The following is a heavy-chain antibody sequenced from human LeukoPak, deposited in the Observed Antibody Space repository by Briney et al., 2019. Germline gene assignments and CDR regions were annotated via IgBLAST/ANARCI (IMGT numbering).Heavy chain of an antibody. CDR2: ISGSGNNR. Sequence: PGGSLRLSCAASGFTFSHDAMGWVRQAPGKGPEWVAGISGSGNNRFYAESVKGRFTISRDNAKNSLYLQMNSLRAEDTAVYYCARGDTIFGVVTQNFDYWGQGTLVTVSS. J-gene: IGHJ4*02. CDR3: ARGDTIFGVVTQNFDY. V-gene: IGHV3-21*01. D-gene: IGHD3-3*01. CDR1: GFTFSHDA.